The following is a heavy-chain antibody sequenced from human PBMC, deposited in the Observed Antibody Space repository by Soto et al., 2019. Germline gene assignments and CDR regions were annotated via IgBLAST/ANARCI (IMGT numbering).Heavy chain of an antibody. CDR1: GFTFSNAW. V-gene: IGHV3-15*01. CDR3: TTETTYYYDSSGHCFDY. J-gene: IGHJ4*02. D-gene: IGHD3-22*01. Sequence: GGSLRLSCAASGFTFSNAWMSWVRQAPGKGLEWVGRIKSKSDGGTTDYAAPVKGRFTISRDDSKNTLYLQMNSLKTEDTAVYYCTTETTYYYDSSGHCFDYWGQGTLVTVSS. CDR2: IKSKSDGGTT.